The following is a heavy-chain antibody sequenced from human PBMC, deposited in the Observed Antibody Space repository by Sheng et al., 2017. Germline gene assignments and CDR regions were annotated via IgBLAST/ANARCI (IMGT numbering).Heavy chain of an antibody. Sequence: QVQLQQWGAGLLKPSETLSLTCAVYGGSFSGYYWSWIRQPPGKGLEWIGEINHSGSTNYNPSLKSRVTISVDTSKNQFSLKLSSVTAADTAVYYCASYYCGGDCYESSIAFDIWGQGTMVTVSS. V-gene: IGHV4-34*01. J-gene: IGHJ3*02. CDR2: INHSGST. D-gene: IGHD2-21*02. CDR1: GGSFSGYY. CDR3: ASYYCGGDCYESSIAFDI.